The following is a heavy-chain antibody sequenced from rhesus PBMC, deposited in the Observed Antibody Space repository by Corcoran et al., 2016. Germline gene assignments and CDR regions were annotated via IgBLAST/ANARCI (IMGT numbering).Heavy chain of an antibody. CDR1: GYSLSSGYG. Sequence: QLQLPESGPGLVTPSETLSLTCAVSGYSLSSGYGWRWIRRPPGKGLEWIGYISYSGSTSYNPSLKSRVTLSSDTSKNQFSLKLSSVTAADTAVYYCARSSWNNDFEFWGQGALVTVSS. CDR2: ISYSGST. CDR3: ARSSWNNDFEF. V-gene: IGHV4-122*02. J-gene: IGHJ1*01. D-gene: IGHD1-20*01.